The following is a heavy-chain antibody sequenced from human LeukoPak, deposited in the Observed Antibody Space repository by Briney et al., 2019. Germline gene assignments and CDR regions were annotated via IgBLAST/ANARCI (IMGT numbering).Heavy chain of an antibody. J-gene: IGHJ3*02. CDR1: GGSISIGSYY. V-gene: IGHV4-61*02. CDR2: IYTSGST. CDR3: ARVSGYCSGGSCPPLGI. Sequence: SQTLSLTCTVSGGSISIGSYYCRWIRQPAGKGLEWIGRIYTSGSTNYNPSLKSRVTIPVDTSKNQFSLKLSSVTAADTAVYYCARVSGYCSGGSCPPLGIWGQGKMVTVSS. D-gene: IGHD2-15*01.